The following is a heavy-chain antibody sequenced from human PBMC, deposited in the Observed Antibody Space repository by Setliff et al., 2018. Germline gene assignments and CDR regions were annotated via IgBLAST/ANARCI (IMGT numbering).Heavy chain of an antibody. J-gene: IGHJ4*02. CDR1: GDSISSSSYY. V-gene: IGHV4-61*05. CDR3: AKGGGRYHSAS. Sequence: SETLSLTCSVSGDSISSSSYYWGWIRQPPGKGLEWIGHIYTSWSTNYNPSLKSRVTISVDTSKNQFSLKLSSVTAADTAVYYCAKGGGRYHSASWGQGTLVTVSS. D-gene: IGHD1-26*01. CDR2: IYTSWST.